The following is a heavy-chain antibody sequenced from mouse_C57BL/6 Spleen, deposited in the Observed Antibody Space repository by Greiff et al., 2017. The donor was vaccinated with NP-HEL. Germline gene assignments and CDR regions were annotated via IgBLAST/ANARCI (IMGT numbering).Heavy chain of an antibody. CDR3: ARHTYYSNYDAMDY. CDR2: IYPGSGNT. V-gene: IGHV1-66*01. CDR1: GYSFTSYY. Sequence: VKLLESGPELVKPGASVKISCKASGYSFTSYYIHWVKQRPGQGLEWIGWIYPGSGNTKYNEKFKGKATLTADTSSSTAYMQLSSLTSEDSAVYYCARHTYYSNYDAMDYWGQGTSVTVSS. J-gene: IGHJ4*01. D-gene: IGHD2-5*01.